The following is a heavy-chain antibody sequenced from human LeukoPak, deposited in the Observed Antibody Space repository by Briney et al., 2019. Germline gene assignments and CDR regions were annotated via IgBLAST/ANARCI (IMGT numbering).Heavy chain of an antibody. CDR3: ARHPYSSGWYDYYFDY. Sequence: PSETLSLTCTVSGGSISSYYWSWIRQPPGKGLEWIGYIYYSGSTNYNPSLKSRVTISVDTSKNQFSLKLSSVIAADTAVYYCARHPYSSGWYDYYFDYWGQGTLVTVSS. D-gene: IGHD6-19*01. CDR2: IYYSGST. CDR1: GGSISSYY. J-gene: IGHJ4*02. V-gene: IGHV4-59*01.